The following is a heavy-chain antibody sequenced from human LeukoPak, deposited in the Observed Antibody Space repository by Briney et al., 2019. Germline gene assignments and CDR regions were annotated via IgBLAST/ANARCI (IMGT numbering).Heavy chain of an antibody. CDR2: ITSSSSTI. CDR1: GFTFSAYA. CDR3: VRGDGWFGELLNFDY. J-gene: IGHJ4*02. V-gene: IGHV3-48*02. Sequence: PGGSLRLSCAASGFTFSAYAMNWVRQAPGKGLEWVSYITSSSSTIYYADSVKGRFTISRDNAKNSLYLQMNSLRDEDTAVYYCVRGDGWFGELLNFDYWGQGTLVTVSS. D-gene: IGHD3-10*01.